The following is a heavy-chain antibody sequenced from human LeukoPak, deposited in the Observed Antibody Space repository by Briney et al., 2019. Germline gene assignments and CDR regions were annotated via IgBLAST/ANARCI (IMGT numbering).Heavy chain of an antibody. CDR1: GYTFTGYY. V-gene: IGHV1-2*02. CDR3: AREMVGPDY. CDR2: INPNSGGT. D-gene: IGHD2-15*01. Sequence: ASVKVSCKASGYTFTGYYMHWVRQAPGQGLEWMGWINPNSGGTNYAQKFQGRVTMTRDMSTSTVYVELSSLRSEDTAVYYCAREMVGPDYWGQGTLVTVSS. J-gene: IGHJ4*02.